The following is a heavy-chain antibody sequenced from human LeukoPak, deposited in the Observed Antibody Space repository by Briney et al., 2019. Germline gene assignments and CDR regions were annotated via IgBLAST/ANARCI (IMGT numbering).Heavy chain of an antibody. Sequence: SGPALVKPTQTLTLTCTFSGFSLSTSGMCASWIRQPPGKALEWLARIDWDDDKYYSTSLRTRLTISKDTSKNQVVLTMTNMDPVDTATYYCARIQEGYYYYYMDVWGKGTTVTVSS. CDR3: ARIQEGYYYYYMDV. CDR1: GFSLSTSGMC. V-gene: IGHV2-70*11. J-gene: IGHJ6*03. CDR2: IDWDDDK.